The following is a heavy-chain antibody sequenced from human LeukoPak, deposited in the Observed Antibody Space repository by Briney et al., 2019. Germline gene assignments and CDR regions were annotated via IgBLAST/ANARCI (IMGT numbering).Heavy chain of an antibody. CDR2: ISPYNGNT. V-gene: IGHV1-18*01. CDR1: GYTFTTYG. D-gene: IGHD3-22*01. Sequence: ASVKVSCKASGYTFTTYGISWVRQAPGQGLEWMGWISPYNGNTKYAQKVQGRVTMTTDTSTSTAYMELSRLRSDDTAVYYCARAREPRTYYYDSSGYYSAFDYWGQGTLVTVSS. CDR3: ARAREPRTYYYDSSGYYSAFDY. J-gene: IGHJ4*02.